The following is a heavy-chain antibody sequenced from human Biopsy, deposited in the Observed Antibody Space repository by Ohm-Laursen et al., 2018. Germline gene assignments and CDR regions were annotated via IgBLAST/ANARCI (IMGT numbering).Heavy chain of an antibody. CDR3: ARTPILIVSAGLVYRRRRHLQGMDV. D-gene: IGHD6-13*01. V-gene: IGHV2-70*04. CDR1: GFSLSARGMR. J-gene: IGHJ6*02. Sequence: TQTLMLTCSFSGFSLSARGMRVSWLLQAPGKALEWLARGDWEEYRDHNAPLQPELSISKDPSNDQVVLTVNNVDPADTATYYCARTPILIVSAGLVYRRRRHLQGMDVWGQGIAVTVS. CDR2: GDWEEYR.